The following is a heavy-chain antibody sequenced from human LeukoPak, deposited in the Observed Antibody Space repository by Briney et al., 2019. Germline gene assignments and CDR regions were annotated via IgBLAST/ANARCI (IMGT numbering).Heavy chain of an antibody. Sequence: GASVKVSCKASGGTFSSYANSWVRQAPGQGLEWMGRIIPIFGIANYAQKFQGRVTITADKSTSTAYMELSSLRSEDTAVYYCAEEAAHQTFDYWGQGTLVTVSS. CDR2: IIPIFGIA. CDR3: AEEAAHQTFDY. V-gene: IGHV1-69*04. D-gene: IGHD6-13*01. J-gene: IGHJ4*02. CDR1: GGTFSSYA.